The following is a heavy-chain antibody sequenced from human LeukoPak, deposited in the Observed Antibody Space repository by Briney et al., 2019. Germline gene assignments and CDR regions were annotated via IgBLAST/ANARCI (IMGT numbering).Heavy chain of an antibody. D-gene: IGHD5-12*01. CDR3: ARGWDLGISGYDRPAYSAWFDP. CDR1: GYTFTGYY. J-gene: IGHJ5*02. Sequence: GASVKVSCKASGYTFTGYYMHWVRQAPGQGLEWMGWINPNSGGTNYAQKFQGRVTMTRDTSISTAYMELSRLRSDDTAVYYCARGWDLGISGYDRPAYSAWFDPWGQGTLVTVSS. V-gene: IGHV1-2*02. CDR2: INPNSGGT.